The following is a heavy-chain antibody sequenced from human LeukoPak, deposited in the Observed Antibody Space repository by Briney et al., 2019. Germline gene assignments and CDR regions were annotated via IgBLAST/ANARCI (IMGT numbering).Heavy chain of an antibody. CDR2: ISWNSGSI. J-gene: IGHJ3*02. CDR1: GFTFRNYW. Sequence: PGGSLRLSCAASGFTFRNYWMHWVRQAPGKGLEWVSGISWNSGSIGYADSVKGRFTISRDNAKNSLYLQMNSLRAEDTALYYCAKDSRYLRRYFDSGAFDIWGQGTMVTVSS. CDR3: AKDSRYLRRYFDSGAFDI. D-gene: IGHD3-9*01. V-gene: IGHV3-9*01.